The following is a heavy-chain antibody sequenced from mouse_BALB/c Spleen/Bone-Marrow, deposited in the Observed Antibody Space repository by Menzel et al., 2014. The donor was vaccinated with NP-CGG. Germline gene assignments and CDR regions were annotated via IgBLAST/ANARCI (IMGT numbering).Heavy chain of an antibody. Sequence: VKLMESGPGLVQPSQSLSITCTVSGFSLTSYGVHWVRQSPGKGLEWLGVIWSGGSTDYNAAFISRLSISKGNSKSQVFFKMNSLQANDTAIYYCARNGGTWFAYWGQGTLVTVSA. J-gene: IGHJ3*01. V-gene: IGHV2-2*02. CDR2: IWSGGST. CDR3: ARNGGTWFAY. CDR1: GFSLTSYG.